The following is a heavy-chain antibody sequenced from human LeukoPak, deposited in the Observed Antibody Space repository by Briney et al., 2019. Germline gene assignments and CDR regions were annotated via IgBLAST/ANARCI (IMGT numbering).Heavy chain of an antibody. J-gene: IGHJ4*02. CDR3: AREGDPTGSYYNY. CDR1: GGSISSSNW. V-gene: IGHV4-4*02. D-gene: IGHD3-10*01. CDR2: IYHSGST. Sequence: PSETLSLTCAVSGGSISSSNWWSWVRQPPGKGLEWIGEIYHSGSTNYNPSLKSRVTISVDKSKNQFSLKLSSETAADTAVYYCAREGDPTGSYYNYWGQGILVTVSS.